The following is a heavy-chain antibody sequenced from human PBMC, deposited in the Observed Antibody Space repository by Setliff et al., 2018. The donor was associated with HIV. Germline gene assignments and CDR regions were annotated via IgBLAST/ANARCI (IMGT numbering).Heavy chain of an antibody. CDR1: GYTFNRYA. CDR2: INVKNVNT. CDR3: ARVSGWIYPIVNFYCFDV. D-gene: IGHD5-12*01. V-gene: IGHV1-18*01. Sequence: ASVKVSCKTSGYTFNRYAISWVRQAPGQGLEWVGWINVKNVNTYYAQKFKGRVTMTTDTATNTAYMELRSLRFDDTSVYYCARVSGWIYPIVNFYCFDVWGQGTMVTVSS. J-gene: IGHJ6*02.